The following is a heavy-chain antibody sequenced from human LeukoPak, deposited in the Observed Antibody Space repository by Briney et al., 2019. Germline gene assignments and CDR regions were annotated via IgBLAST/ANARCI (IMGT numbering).Heavy chain of an antibody. CDR1: GYTFTGYY. V-gene: IGHV1-2*02. CDR2: INPNSGGT. J-gene: IGHJ6*03. CDR3: ASRSYEPHYYYYMDV. D-gene: IGHD3-10*01. Sequence: GASVKVSCKASGYTFTGYYMHWVRQAPGQGLEWIGWINPNSGGTNYAQKFQGRVTMTRDTSISTAYMELSRLRSDDTAVYYCASRSYEPHYYYYMDVWGKGTTVTISS.